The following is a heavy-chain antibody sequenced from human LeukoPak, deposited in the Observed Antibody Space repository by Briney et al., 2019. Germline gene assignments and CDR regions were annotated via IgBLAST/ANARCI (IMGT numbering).Heavy chain of an antibody. CDR2: IIPIFGTA. Sequence: SVKVSCKASGGTFSSYAISWVRQAPGQGLEWMGGIIPIFGTANYAQKFQGRVMITADESTSTAYMELSSLRSEDTAVYYCARDYMTKIVVVPAEPGWFDPWGQGTLVTVSS. CDR3: ARDYMTKIVVVPAEPGWFDP. CDR1: GGTFSSYA. J-gene: IGHJ5*02. D-gene: IGHD2-2*01. V-gene: IGHV1-69*13.